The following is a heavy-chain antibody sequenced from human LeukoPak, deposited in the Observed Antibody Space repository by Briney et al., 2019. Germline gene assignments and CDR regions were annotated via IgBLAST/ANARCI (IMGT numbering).Heavy chain of an antibody. V-gene: IGHV3-23*01. CDR2: ISNSGEST. Sequence: GGALRLSCVASGFTFSSYAMNWVRQAPGKGLEWVSTISNSGESTYYADSVKGRFTISRDNSKNTLFLQMNSLRAEDTAVYYCAKGAMVRGVLDYWGQGTLVTVSS. D-gene: IGHD3-10*01. CDR3: AKGAMVRGVLDY. J-gene: IGHJ4*02. CDR1: GFTFSSYA.